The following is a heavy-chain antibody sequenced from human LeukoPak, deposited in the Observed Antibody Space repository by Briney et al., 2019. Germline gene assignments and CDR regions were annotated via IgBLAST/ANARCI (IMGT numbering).Heavy chain of an antibody. CDR1: GYTFTSYY. D-gene: IGHD6-6*01. Sequence: ASVKVFCKASGYTFTSYYMHWVLQAPGQGVEWMGWINPNSGGTNYAQKFQGRVNMTRDTSISTAYMELSRLRSDDTAVYYCARGIAAHFDYWGQGTLVTVSS. J-gene: IGHJ4*02. CDR2: INPNSGGT. V-gene: IGHV1-2*02. CDR3: ARGIAAHFDY.